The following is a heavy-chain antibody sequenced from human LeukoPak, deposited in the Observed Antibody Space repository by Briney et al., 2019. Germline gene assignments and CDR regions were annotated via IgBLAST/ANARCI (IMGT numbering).Heavy chain of an antibody. Sequence: GGSLRLSCAAAEFTFSSYAMTWVRQAPGKGLEWVAFIRYDGSNKYYADYVKGRFTISRDNSKNTLYLQMNSLRAEDTAVYYCVKDNSGSYFRFDDWGQGTLVTVSS. J-gene: IGHJ4*02. V-gene: IGHV3-30*02. CDR2: IRYDGSNK. D-gene: IGHD1-26*01. CDR3: VKDNSGSYFRFDD. CDR1: EFTFSSYA.